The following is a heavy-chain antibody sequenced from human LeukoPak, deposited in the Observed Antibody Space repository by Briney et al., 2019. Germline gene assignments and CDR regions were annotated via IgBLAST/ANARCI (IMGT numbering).Heavy chain of an antibody. Sequence: SETLSLTCTVSGASISSYSWSWIRQPPGKGLEWIGYINYSGSTNYNPSLKSRVTISVDTSKNQISLKLSSVTAADTAVYYCARDPELDPWGQGTLVTVSS. V-gene: IGHV4-59*01. CDR3: ARDPELDP. D-gene: IGHD1-14*01. J-gene: IGHJ5*02. CDR1: GASISSYS. CDR2: INYSGST.